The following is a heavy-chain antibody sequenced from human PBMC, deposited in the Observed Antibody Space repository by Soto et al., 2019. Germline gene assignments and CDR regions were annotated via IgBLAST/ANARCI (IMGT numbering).Heavy chain of an antibody. CDR1: GGSFSGYY. J-gene: IGHJ4*02. D-gene: IGHD6-6*01. Sequence: QVQLQQWGAGLLKPSETLSLTCAVYGGSFSGYYWSWIRQPPGKGLEWIGEINHSGSTNYNPSLKSRVTISVDTSKNQFSLKLSSVTAADTAVYYCARAGVAARSRPRRGFDYWGQGTLVTVSS. V-gene: IGHV4-34*01. CDR2: INHSGST. CDR3: ARAGVAARSRPRRGFDY.